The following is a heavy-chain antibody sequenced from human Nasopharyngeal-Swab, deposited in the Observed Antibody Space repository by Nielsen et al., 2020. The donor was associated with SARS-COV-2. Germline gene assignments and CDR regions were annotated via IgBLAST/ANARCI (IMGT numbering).Heavy chain of an antibody. D-gene: IGHD3-22*01. V-gene: IGHV4-34*01. CDR1: GGSFSGYY. CDR3: ARENYYDSSDYYGGYFDY. J-gene: IGHJ4*02. Sequence: SETLSLTCAVYGGSFSGYYWSWIRQPPGKGLEWIGEINHSGSTNYNPSLKSRVTISVDTSKNQFSLRLSSVTAADTAVYYCARENYYDSSDYYGGYFDYWGQGTLVTVSS. CDR2: INHSGST.